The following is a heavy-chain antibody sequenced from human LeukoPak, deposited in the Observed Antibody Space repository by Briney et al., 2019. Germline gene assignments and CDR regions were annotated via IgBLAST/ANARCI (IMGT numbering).Heavy chain of an antibody. J-gene: IGHJ3*02. CDR3: ARHGYDILTGAHAFDI. CDR2: IYYSGST. D-gene: IGHD3-9*01. V-gene: IGHV4-59*08. CDR1: GGSFSGYY. Sequence: PSETLSLTCAVYGGSFSGYYWSWIRQPPGKGLEWIGYIYYSGSTNYNPSLKSRVTISVDTSKNQFSLKLSSVTAADTAVYYCARHGYDILTGAHAFDIWGQGTMVTVSS.